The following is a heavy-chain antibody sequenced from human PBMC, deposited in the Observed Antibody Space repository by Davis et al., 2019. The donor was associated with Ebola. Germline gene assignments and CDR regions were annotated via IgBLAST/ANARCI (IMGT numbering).Heavy chain of an antibody. CDR1: GDSINYYY. Sequence: PSETLSLTCTVSGDSINYYYWSWIRQTPGRGLEWIAYVSNSGSIGYNPSLKSRVTISMDTSKNQFSLKLSSVTAADTAIYFCARVYAHYRVDYWGQGTLVTSPQ. CDR3: ARVYAHYRVDY. J-gene: IGHJ4*02. V-gene: IGHV4-59*08. CDR2: VSNSGSI. D-gene: IGHD4-17*01.